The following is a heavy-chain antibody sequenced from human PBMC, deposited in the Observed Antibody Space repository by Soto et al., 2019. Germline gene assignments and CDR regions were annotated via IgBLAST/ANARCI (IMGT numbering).Heavy chain of an antibody. Sequence: GASVKVSCKASNYSFSTFGLTWVRQAPGQGLEWMGWISANNGYTNYAQKFKGRVNMTTDTSTNTASMELRSLSSEDTAVYYCASDPSYGSETYYAHYFESWGQGTMVTVSS. CDR1: NYSFSTFG. V-gene: IGHV1-18*04. CDR3: ASDPSYGSETYYAHYFES. J-gene: IGHJ4*02. CDR2: ISANNGYT. D-gene: IGHD3-10*01.